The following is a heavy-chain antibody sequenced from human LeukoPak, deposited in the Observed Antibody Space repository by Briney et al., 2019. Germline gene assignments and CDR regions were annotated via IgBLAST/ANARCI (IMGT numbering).Heavy chain of an antibody. CDR2: ISYDGSNK. Sequence: PGGSLRLSCAASGFTFSSYAMHWVRQAPGKGLEWVAVISYDGSNKYYADSVKGRFTISRDNSKNTLYLQMNSLRAEDTAVYYCAKDPLVSCSSTSCYEGGYYYYGMDVWGQGTTVTVSS. CDR1: GFTFSSYA. CDR3: AKDPLVSCSSTSCYEGGYYYYGMDV. J-gene: IGHJ6*02. V-gene: IGHV3-30*04. D-gene: IGHD2-2*01.